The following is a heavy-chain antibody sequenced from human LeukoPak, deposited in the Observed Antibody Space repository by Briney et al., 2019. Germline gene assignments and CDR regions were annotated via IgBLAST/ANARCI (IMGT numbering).Heavy chain of an antibody. CDR3: TTDPTLRFLDY. D-gene: IGHD3-16*01. Sequence: GGSLRLSCGASGFSFSTYGMHWVRQAPGKGLEWVAVIWNDGSHKFHADSVKGRFTTSRDNSKNTLYLQMNSLRAEDTAVYYCTTDPTLRFLDYWGQGTLVTVSS. CDR1: GFSFSTYG. V-gene: IGHV3-33*01. J-gene: IGHJ4*02. CDR2: IWNDGSHK.